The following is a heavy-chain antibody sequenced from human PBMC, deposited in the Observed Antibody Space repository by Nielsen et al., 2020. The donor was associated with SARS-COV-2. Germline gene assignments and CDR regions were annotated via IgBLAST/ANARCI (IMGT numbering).Heavy chain of an antibody. CDR1: GRSISSGGYY. J-gene: IGHJ6*02. V-gene: IGHV4-31*03. CDR2: IYFSGRT. Sequence: SETLSLTCTVSGRSISSGGYYWSWIRHHPGKGLEWIGYIYFSGRTCYNPSLKNRVTISVDTSKNQFSLSLRSVTAADTAVYYCARESSGYDHYNYGMDVWGQGTTVTVSS. D-gene: IGHD5-12*01. CDR3: ARESSGYDHYNYGMDV.